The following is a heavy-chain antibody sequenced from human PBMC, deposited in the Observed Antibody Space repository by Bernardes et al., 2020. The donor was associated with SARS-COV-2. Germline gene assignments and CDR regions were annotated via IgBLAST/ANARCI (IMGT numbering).Heavy chain of an antibody. Sequence: GGSLRLSCAASGFTFSNAYMSWVRQAPGKGLEWVGRIKSRTDAETTDYAAPVKGRFTISRDDSKNTLDLQMNSLTTEDTAVYYCNWDDLGLFDYWGQGTLVTVSS. CDR1: GFTFSNAY. D-gene: IGHD1-26*01. V-gene: IGHV3-15*05. CDR2: IKSRTDAETT. J-gene: IGHJ4*02. CDR3: NWDDLGLFDY.